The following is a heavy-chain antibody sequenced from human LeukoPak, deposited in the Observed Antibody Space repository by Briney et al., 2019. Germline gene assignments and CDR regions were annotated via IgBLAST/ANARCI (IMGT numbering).Heavy chain of an antibody. V-gene: IGHV4-34*01. J-gene: IGHJ4*02. Sequence: SETLSLTCAVYGESFSGYYWSWIRQPPGKGLEWIGEINHSGSTNYNPSLKSRVAISVDTSKNQFSLKLSSVTAADTAVYYCARRHYYDSSDNYFDYWGQGTLVTVSS. CDR3: ARRHYYDSSDNYFDY. D-gene: IGHD3-22*01. CDR1: GESFSGYY. CDR2: INHSGST.